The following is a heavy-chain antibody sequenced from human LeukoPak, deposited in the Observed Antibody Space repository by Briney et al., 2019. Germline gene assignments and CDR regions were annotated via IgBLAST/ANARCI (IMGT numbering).Heavy chain of an antibody. CDR3: ARAPARARLDY. V-gene: IGHV3-7*01. CDR1: GFTFSSYE. Sequence: PGGSLRLSCAASGFTFSSYEMNWVRQAPGKGLEWVASIKLDGSEQYYVDSVKGRFTISRDNAKSSLYLQMNSLRAEDTAVYYCARAPARARLDYWGQGTPVTVSS. J-gene: IGHJ4*02. D-gene: IGHD6-6*01. CDR2: IKLDGSEQ.